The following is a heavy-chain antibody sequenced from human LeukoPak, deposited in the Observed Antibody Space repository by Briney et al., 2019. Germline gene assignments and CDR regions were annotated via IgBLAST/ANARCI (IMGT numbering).Heavy chain of an antibody. J-gene: IGHJ4*02. D-gene: IGHD2-2*01. CDR1: GFTVSSSY. CDR2: LYSGGST. CDR3: ARADCSSSSCYELDY. V-gene: IGHV3-53*01. Sequence: GGSLRLSCAASGFTVSSSYMSWVRQAPGKGLEWVSVLYSGGSTYYADSVKGRFTISRDNAKNSLYLQMNSLRAEDTAVYYCARADCSSSSCYELDYWDQGTLVTVSS.